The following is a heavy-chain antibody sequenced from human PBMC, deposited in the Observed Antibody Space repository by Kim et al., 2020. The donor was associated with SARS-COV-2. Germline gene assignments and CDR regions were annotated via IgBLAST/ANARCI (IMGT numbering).Heavy chain of an antibody. CDR1: GFTFSSYA. D-gene: IGHD3-10*01. V-gene: IGHV3-64D*06. CDR2: ISSNGGST. CDR3: VRGLMRRGAYYYGSGSGAQSFDD. J-gene: IGHJ4*02. Sequence: GGSLRLSCSASGFTFSSYAMHWVRQAPGKGLEYVSAISSNGGSTYYADSVKGRFTISRDNSKNTLYLQMSSLRAEDTAVYYCVRGLMRRGAYYYGSGSGAQSFDDWGQGALVTVSS.